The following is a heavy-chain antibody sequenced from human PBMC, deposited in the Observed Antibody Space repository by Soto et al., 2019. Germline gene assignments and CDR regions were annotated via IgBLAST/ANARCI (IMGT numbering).Heavy chain of an antibody. V-gene: IGHV4-31*03. J-gene: IGHJ4*01. D-gene: IGHD6-13*01. CDR2: IYDSGST. CDR3: ARALLLIAAAGYFDY. Sequence: SVTLSLPCTVSGGSISSGGYYWSCIRQHPGKGLEWIGYIYDSGSTYYNASLKSRVTISVDTSKNQFSLKLSSVTAADTAVYYCARALLLIAAAGYFDYWGHGTMVTVSS. CDR1: GGSISSGGYY.